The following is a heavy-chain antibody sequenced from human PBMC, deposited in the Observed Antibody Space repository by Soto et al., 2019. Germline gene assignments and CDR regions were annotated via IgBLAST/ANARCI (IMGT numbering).Heavy chain of an antibody. CDR3: ARDLMALEEAAPDAFDT. Sequence: GGSLRLSCAASGFTFSSYSMNWVRQAPGKGLEWVSSISSSSSYIYYADSVKGRFTISRDNAKNSLYLQMNSLRAEDTAVYYCARDLMALEEAAPDAFDTWGQGKRVPVSS. CDR1: GFTFSSYS. D-gene: IGHD2-8*01. J-gene: IGHJ3*02. CDR2: ISSSSSYI. V-gene: IGHV3-21*01.